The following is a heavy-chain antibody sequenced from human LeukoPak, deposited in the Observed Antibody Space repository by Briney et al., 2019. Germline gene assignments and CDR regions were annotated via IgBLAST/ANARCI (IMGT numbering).Heavy chain of an antibody. CDR3: ASGLHYGGNSTRANWFDP. CDR2: INTDGSST. V-gene: IGHV3-74*01. Sequence: QPGGSLRLSCAASGFTFSSYWMHWVRHAPGKGLVWVSRINTDGSSTSYADSVKGRFTISRDNAKNTLYLQMNSLRAEDTAVYYCASGLHYGGNSTRANWFDPWGQGTLVTVSS. D-gene: IGHD4-23*01. CDR1: GFTFSSYW. J-gene: IGHJ5*02.